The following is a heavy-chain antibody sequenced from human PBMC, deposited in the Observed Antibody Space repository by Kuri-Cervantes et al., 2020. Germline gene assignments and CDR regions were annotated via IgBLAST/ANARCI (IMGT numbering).Heavy chain of an antibody. Sequence: TFSSYWMSWVRQAPGKGLEWIGSIYYSGSTYYNPSLKSRVTISVDTSKNQFSLKLSSVTAADTAVYYCARPSYSGYDPPFDYWGQGTLVTVSS. CDR3: ARPSYSGYDPPFDY. CDR1: TFSSYW. J-gene: IGHJ4*02. CDR2: IYYSGST. V-gene: IGHV4-39*01. D-gene: IGHD5-12*01.